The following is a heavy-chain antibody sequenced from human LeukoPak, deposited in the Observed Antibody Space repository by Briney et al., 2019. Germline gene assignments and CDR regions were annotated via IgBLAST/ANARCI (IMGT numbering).Heavy chain of an antibody. V-gene: IGHV4-59*12. CDR3: ASQSWGYSGYYFDY. D-gene: IGHD5-12*01. CDR1: GGSISSYY. J-gene: IGHJ4*02. Sequence: PSETLSLTCTVSGGSISSYYWSWIRQPPGKGLEWIGYIYYSGSTNYNPSLKSRVTISVDTSKNQFSLQLNSVTPEDTAVYYCASQSWGYSGYYFDYWGQGTLVTVSS. CDR2: IYYSGST.